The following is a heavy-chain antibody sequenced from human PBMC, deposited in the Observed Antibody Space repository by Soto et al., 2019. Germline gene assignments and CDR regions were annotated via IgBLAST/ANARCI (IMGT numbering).Heavy chain of an antibody. V-gene: IGHV3-21*01. D-gene: IGHD5-12*01. CDR2: ISSSSSYI. CDR3: ARDVYSGTWTTEEDV. CDR1: GFTFSNYN. J-gene: IGHJ6*02. Sequence: GGSLRLSCAASGFTFSNYNMNWVRQAPGKGLEWVSFISSSSSYIYYADSVKGRFTISRDNAKNSLYLQMSSLRAEDTAVYFSARDVYSGTWTTEEDVWGQGTTVTVSS.